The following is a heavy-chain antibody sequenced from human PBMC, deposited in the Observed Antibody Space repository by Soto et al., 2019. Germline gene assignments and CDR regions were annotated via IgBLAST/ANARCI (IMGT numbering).Heavy chain of an antibody. CDR2: IIPILGIA. CDR1: GGTFSSYT. J-gene: IGHJ6*03. D-gene: IGHD6-6*01. CDR3: ARDTHHSSSSVYYMDV. V-gene: IGHV1-69*04. Sequence: ASVKVSCKASGGTFSSYTISWVRPAPGQGLEWMGRIIPILGIADYAQKFQGRVTITADKSTSTAYMELSSLRSEDTAVYYCARDTHHSSSSVYYMDVWGKGTTVTVSS.